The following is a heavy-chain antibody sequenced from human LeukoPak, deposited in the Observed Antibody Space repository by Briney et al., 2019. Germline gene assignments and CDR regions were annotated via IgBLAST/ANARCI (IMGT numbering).Heavy chain of an antibody. D-gene: IGHD3-10*01. V-gene: IGHV3-23*01. CDR3: AKDRDGSESDCYYYYYMDV. J-gene: IGHJ6*03. CDR2: ISGSGGST. Sequence: GGSLRFSCAASGFTFSSYGMSWVRQAPGKGLEWVSAISGSGGSTYYADSVKGRFTISRDNSKNTLYLQMNSLRAEDTAVYYCAKDRDGSESDCYYYYYMDVWGKGTTVTISS. CDR1: GFTFSSYG.